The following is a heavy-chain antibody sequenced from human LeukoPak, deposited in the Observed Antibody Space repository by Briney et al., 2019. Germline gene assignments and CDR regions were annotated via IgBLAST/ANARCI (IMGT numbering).Heavy chain of an antibody. CDR3: AKATGYCSGGSCYSGGGDY. Sequence: PAGSLTLSCAASGFTFSTYAMSWVRQAPGKGLEWVAGISSSGGTTYYADFVKGRFTISRDNSKNTLYLQMNSLRGEDTAVYYCAKATGYCSGGSCYSGGGDYWGQGTLVTVSS. D-gene: IGHD2-15*01. CDR2: ISSSGGTT. V-gene: IGHV3-23*01. CDR1: GFTFSTYA. J-gene: IGHJ4*02.